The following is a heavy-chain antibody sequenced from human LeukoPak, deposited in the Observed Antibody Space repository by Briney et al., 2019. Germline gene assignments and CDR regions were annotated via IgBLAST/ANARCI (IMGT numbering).Heavy chain of an antibody. J-gene: IGHJ4*02. Sequence: GGSLRLSCAASGFTFSSYWMSWVRQAPGKGLEWVANIKQDGSEKYYVDSVRGRFTISRDNAKNSLYLQMNSLRAEDTAVYYCAREGNDFWSGYPSHFDYWGQGTLVTVSS. CDR3: AREGNDFWSGYPSHFDY. CDR2: IKQDGSEK. CDR1: GFTFSSYW. V-gene: IGHV3-7*03. D-gene: IGHD3-3*01.